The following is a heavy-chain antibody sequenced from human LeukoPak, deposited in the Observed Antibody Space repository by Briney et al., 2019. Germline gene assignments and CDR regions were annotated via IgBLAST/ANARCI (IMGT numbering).Heavy chain of an antibody. V-gene: IGHV4-39*07. Sequence: PSETLSLTCTVSGGSISTSNYYWGWIRQPPGKGLEWIGNIFYSGSTNYNPSLKSRVTISVDTSKNQFSLKLSSVTAADTAVYYCARLTLGGYDILTGYFRGYYYYYYMDVWGKGTTVTISS. CDR2: IFYSGST. J-gene: IGHJ6*03. CDR3: ARLTLGGYDILTGYFRGYYYYYYMDV. D-gene: IGHD3-9*01. CDR1: GGSISTSNYY.